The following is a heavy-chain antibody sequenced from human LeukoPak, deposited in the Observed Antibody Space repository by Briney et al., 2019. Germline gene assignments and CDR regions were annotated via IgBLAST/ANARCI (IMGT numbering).Heavy chain of an antibody. CDR3: ARDSRQQLPH. CDR1: GFTFSSYA. CDR2: ISSSSSVI. J-gene: IGHJ4*02. V-gene: IGHV3-48*01. Sequence: PGGSLRLSCAASGFTFSSYAMNWVRQAPGKGLEWLSYISSSSSVIYYADSVKGRFTISRDNAKNSLYLQVSSLRAEDTAVYYCARDSRQQLPHWGQGTLVTVSS. D-gene: IGHD6-13*01.